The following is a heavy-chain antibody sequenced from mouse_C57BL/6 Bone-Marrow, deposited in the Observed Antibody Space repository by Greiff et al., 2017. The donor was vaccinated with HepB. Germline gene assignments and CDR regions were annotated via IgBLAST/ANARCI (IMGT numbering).Heavy chain of an antibody. CDR3: ARGYYGSSYGFAY. V-gene: IGHV1-26*01. CDR1: GYTFTDYY. CDR2: INPNNGGT. Sequence: EVQLQQSGPELVKPGASVKISCKASGYTFTDYYMNWVKQSHGKSLEWIGDINPNNGGTSYNQKFKGKATLTVDKSSSTAYMELRSLTSEDSAFYYCARGYYGSSYGFAYWGQGTLVTVSA. J-gene: IGHJ3*01. D-gene: IGHD1-1*01.